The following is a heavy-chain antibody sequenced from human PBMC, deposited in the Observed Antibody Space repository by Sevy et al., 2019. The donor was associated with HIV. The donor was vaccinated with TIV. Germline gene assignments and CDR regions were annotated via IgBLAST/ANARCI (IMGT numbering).Heavy chain of an antibody. CDR3: AKGLRNGGIAARPDLDY. CDR1: GFTFSSYA. CDR2: ISGSGGST. V-gene: IGHV3-23*01. D-gene: IGHD6-6*01. Sequence: GSLRLSCAASGFTFSSYAMSWVRQAPGKGLEWVSAISGSGGSTYYADSVKGRFTISRDNSKNTLYLQMNSLRAEDTAVYYCAKGLRNGGIAARPDLDYWGQGTLVTVSS. J-gene: IGHJ4*02.